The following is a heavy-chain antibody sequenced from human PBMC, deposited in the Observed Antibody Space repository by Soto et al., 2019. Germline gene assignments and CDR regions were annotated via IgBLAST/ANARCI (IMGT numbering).Heavy chain of an antibody. CDR1: GGSISSYY. CDR2: IYYSGST. Sequence: SETLSLTCTVSGGSISSYYWSWIRQPPGKGLEWIGYIYYSGSTNYNPSLKSRVTISVDTSKNQFSLKLSSVTAAVTAVYYCARDDDSSGYFDYWGQGTLVTVSS. CDR3: ARDDDSSGYFDY. D-gene: IGHD3-22*01. V-gene: IGHV4-59*01. J-gene: IGHJ4*02.